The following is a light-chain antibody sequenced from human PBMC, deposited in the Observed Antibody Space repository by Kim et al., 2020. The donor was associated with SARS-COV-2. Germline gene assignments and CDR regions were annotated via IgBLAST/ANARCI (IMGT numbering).Light chain of an antibody. J-gene: IGKJ4*01. Sequence: ASVGDRVTIPCRASQDIKNYLNWYQHTSGKAPKLLIFAASTLHSGVPARFSGSGSGTDFTLTITRLQAEDFATYYCQQSFISLVTFGGGTKVDIK. CDR1: QDIKNY. CDR2: AAS. V-gene: IGKV1-39*01. CDR3: QQSFISLVT.